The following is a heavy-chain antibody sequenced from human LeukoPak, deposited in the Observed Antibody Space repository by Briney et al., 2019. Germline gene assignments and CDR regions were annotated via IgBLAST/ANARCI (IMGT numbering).Heavy chain of an antibody. D-gene: IGHD1-26*01. CDR3: ARDSRWELPTGYYHGMDV. V-gene: IGHV3-11*01. Sequence: GGSLRLSCAASGFTFSDYYMSWIRQAPGKGLEWVSYISSSGSTIYYADSVKGRFTISRDNAKNSLYLQMNSLRAEDTAVYYCARDSRWELPTGYYHGMDVWGQGTTVTVSS. CDR1: GFTFSDYY. CDR2: ISSSGSTI. J-gene: IGHJ6*02.